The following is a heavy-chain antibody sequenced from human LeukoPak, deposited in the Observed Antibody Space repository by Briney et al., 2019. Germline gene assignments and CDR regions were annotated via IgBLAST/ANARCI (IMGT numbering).Heavy chain of an antibody. Sequence: GRSLRLSCAASGFTFSSYGMHWVRQAPGKGLEWVAVISYDGSNKYYADSVKGRFTISRDNSKNTLYLQMNSLRAEDTAVYYCAKDFRDIVVVPAGEDYYYGIDVWGQGTTVTVSS. CDR1: GFTFSSYG. D-gene: IGHD2-2*01. CDR2: ISYDGSNK. CDR3: AKDFRDIVVVPAGEDYYYGIDV. J-gene: IGHJ6*02. V-gene: IGHV3-30*18.